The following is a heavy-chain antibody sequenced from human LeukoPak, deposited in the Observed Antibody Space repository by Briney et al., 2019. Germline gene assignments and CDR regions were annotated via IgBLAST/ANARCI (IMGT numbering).Heavy chain of an antibody. Sequence: GGSLRLSCAASGFTFSSYSMNWVRQAPGKGLEWVSSISSSSSYIYYADSVKGRFTISRDNSKNTLYLQMNSLRAEDTAVYYCAKASSGYYDSSAGAFDIWGQGTMVTVSS. CDR2: ISSSSSYI. V-gene: IGHV3-21*01. CDR1: GFTFSSYS. D-gene: IGHD3-22*01. CDR3: AKASSGYYDSSAGAFDI. J-gene: IGHJ3*02.